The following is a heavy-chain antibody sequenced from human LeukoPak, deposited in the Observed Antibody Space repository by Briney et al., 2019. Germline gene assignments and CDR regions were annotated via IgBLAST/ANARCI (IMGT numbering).Heavy chain of an antibody. V-gene: IGHV1-18*01. CDR2: ISAYNGNT. CDR1: GYTFTSYG. J-gene: IGHJ6*02. D-gene: IGHD2-21*02. Sequence: ASVKVSCTASGYTFTSYGISWVRQAPGQGLEWMGGISAYNGNTNYAQMLQGRVTMTKKTSTTTAQKVMRSLRSDDAAVYYCARALHATKFVVVTAISHYYYYGMDVWGQGTTVTVSS. CDR3: ARALHATKFVVVTAISHYYYYGMDV.